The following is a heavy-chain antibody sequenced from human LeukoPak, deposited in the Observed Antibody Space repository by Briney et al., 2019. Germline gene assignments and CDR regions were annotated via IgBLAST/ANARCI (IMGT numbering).Heavy chain of an antibody. Sequence: PGRSLRLSCAASGFTFDDYAMHWVRQAPGKGLEWVSGISWNSGSIGYADSVKGRFTIPRDNAKNSLYLQMNSLRAEDTALYYCAKAMARLRLRDAYFDYWGQGTLVTVSS. CDR1: GFTFDDYA. J-gene: IGHJ4*02. CDR2: ISWNSGSI. V-gene: IGHV3-9*01. CDR3: AKAMARLRLRDAYFDY. D-gene: IGHD5-12*01.